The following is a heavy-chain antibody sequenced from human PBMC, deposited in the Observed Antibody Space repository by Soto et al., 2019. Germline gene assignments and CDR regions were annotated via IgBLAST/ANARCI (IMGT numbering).Heavy chain of an antibody. CDR1: GFTFSSYA. D-gene: IGHD6-19*01. J-gene: IGHJ6*02. V-gene: IGHV3-33*08. Sequence: GGSLRLSCAASGFTFSSYAMHWVRQAPGKGLEWVGVIWYDGSNTFYAESVKGRFTISRDNSKNTVYLQMNSLRAEDTAVYYCARDGAVAGKRYFYGMDVWGQGTTVTVSS. CDR2: IWYDGSNT. CDR3: ARDGAVAGKRYFYGMDV.